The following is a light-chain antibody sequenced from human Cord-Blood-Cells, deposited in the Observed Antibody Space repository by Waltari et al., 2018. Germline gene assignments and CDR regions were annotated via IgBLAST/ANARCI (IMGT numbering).Light chain of an antibody. CDR2: CAA. J-gene: IGKJ3*01. Sequence: DIVMTQSPDSLAVSLGERATINCKWSQSVLYSSNNKNYLAWYQQKPVQPPKLLIYCAATRESGVPDLFSGSGSGTDFTLTFRSLQAYDVAGYYCQQYYSTPRTFGPGTKVDIK. CDR1: QSVLYSSNNKNY. V-gene: IGKV4-1*01. CDR3: QQYYSTPRT.